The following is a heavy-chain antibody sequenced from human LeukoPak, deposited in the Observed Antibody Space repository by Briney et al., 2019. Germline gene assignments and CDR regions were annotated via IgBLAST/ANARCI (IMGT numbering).Heavy chain of an antibody. J-gene: IGHJ4*02. Sequence: PSETLSLTCSVSGGSISSGGYYWSWIRQHPGKSLEWIGYIYYSGSTYYNPSLKSRVTISVDTSKNQFSLKLSSVTAADTAVYYCARTLVSQLTDYWGQGTLVTVSS. CDR1: GGSISSGGYY. D-gene: IGHD3-9*01. CDR3: ARTLVSQLTDY. CDR2: IYYSGST. V-gene: IGHV4-31*03.